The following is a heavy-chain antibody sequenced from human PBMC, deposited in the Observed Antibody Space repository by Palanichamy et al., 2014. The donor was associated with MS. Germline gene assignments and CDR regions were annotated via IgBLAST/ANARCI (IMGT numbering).Heavy chain of an antibody. V-gene: IGHV3-23*01. CDR1: GFTFSSYA. CDR2: ISGSGGST. CDR3: AKDGYSNYGSYFDY. Sequence: EVQLLESGGGLVQPGGSLRLSCAASGFTFSSYAMSWVRQAPGKGLEWVSVISGSGGSTYYADSVKGRFTISRDNSKNTLHLQMNSLRAEDTAVYYCAKDGYSNYGSYFDYWGQGTLVTVSS. D-gene: IGHD4-11*01. J-gene: IGHJ4*02.